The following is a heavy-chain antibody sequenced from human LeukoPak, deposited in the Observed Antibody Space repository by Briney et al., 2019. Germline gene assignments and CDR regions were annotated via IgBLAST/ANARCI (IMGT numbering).Heavy chain of an antibody. D-gene: IGHD3-10*01. Sequence: SVKVSCKASGGTFSSYAISWVRQAPGQGLEWMGGIIPIFGTANYAQKFQGRVTITADESTSTAYMEQSSLISDDAAVYYCSRGRDAYGSWILNWFDPWGQGTLVTVSS. V-gene: IGHV1-69*13. CDR2: IIPIFGTA. CDR1: GGTFSSYA. CDR3: SRGRDAYGSWILNWFDP. J-gene: IGHJ5*02.